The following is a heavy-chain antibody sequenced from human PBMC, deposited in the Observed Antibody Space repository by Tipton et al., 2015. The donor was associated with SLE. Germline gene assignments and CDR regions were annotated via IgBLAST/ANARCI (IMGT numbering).Heavy chain of an antibody. J-gene: IGHJ4*02. CDR3: ARDLNWDYYFDY. CDR2: FSGSGGSI. V-gene: IGHV3-23*01. CDR1: GFTFNNYA. D-gene: IGHD7-27*01. Sequence: LRLSCAASGFTFNNYAMSWVRQAPGKGLEWVSSFSGSGGSIYYADSVKGRFTISRDNSKNTLFLQMNSLRAEDTAVYYCARDLNWDYYFDYWGQGTLVTVSS.